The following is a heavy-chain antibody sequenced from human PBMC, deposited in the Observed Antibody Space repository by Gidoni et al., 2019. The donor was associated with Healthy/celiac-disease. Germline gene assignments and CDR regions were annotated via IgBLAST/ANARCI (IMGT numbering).Heavy chain of an antibody. Sequence: QVRLVESGGGVVQPGRSLRLSCAASGFTFCSYAMHWVRQAPGQGLAWVAVRSYDGSNNYYADSVKGRVTISRDNSKNTLYLQMNSLRAEDTAVYYCARDYGIGSLYYYYYDGMYVWGQGTTGTVSS. D-gene: IGHD1-26*01. V-gene: IGHV3-30-3*01. J-gene: IGHJ6*02. CDR3: ARDYGIGSLYYYYYDGMYV. CDR1: GFTFCSYA. CDR2: RSYDGSNN.